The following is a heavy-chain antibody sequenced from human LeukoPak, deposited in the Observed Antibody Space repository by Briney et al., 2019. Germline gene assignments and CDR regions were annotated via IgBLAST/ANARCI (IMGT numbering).Heavy chain of an antibody. CDR2: IWYDGSNK. J-gene: IGHJ4*02. V-gene: IGHV3-33*01. CDR1: GFTFSNHA. D-gene: IGHD4-11*01. CDR3: ARGVTTADY. Sequence: GGSLRLSCVASGFTFSNHAMTWVRQAPGKGLEWEAVIWYDGSNKYYRDSVKGRFTISRDNSKNMLYLQMNSPRAEDTAVYYCARGVTTADYWGQGTLVTVSS.